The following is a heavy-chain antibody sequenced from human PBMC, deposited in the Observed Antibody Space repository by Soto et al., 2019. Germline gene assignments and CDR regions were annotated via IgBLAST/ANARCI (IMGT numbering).Heavy chain of an antibody. J-gene: IGHJ6*02. D-gene: IGHD6-13*01. Sequence: GGSLRLSCVVSGFTVTSNYMNWVRQAPGKGLEWVSVIYSGGSRYYADSVKGRFTISRDITKNTLYLQMNSLRAEDTAVYYCARDRTAAGEHYFHGMDVWGQGTTVTVSS. CDR1: GFTVTSNY. CDR2: IYSGGSR. CDR3: ARDRTAAGEHYFHGMDV. V-gene: IGHV3-53*01.